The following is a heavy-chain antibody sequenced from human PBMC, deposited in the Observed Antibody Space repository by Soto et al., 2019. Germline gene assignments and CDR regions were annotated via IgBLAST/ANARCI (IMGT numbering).Heavy chain of an antibody. J-gene: IGHJ4*02. D-gene: IGHD2-15*01. V-gene: IGHV1-69*02. CDR2: IIPILGIA. CDR3: ASGYCSGGSCYHFDY. Sequence: QVQLVQSGAEVKKPGSSVKVSCKASGGTFSSYTISWVRQAPGQGLEWMGRIIPILGIANYAQKFQGRVTITADKSTSTAYMELSSLRSEDTAVYYCASGYCSGGSCYHFDYWSQGTLVTVSS. CDR1: GGTFSSYT.